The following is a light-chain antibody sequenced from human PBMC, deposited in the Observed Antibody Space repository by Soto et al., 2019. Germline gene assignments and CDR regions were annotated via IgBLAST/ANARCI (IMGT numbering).Light chain of an antibody. CDR3: QQYNDWPLT. CDR2: GAS. J-gene: IGKJ4*01. CDR1: QSVDSN. V-gene: IGKV3D-15*01. Sequence: EIVMTQSPATLSVSPGDGATLSCRASQSVDSNLAWYQQTPGQNPRLLRDGASPRPTCIPARFSGSGSGTEFTPTIISLQSEDSAVYYCQQYNDWPLTFGGGTKVDIK.